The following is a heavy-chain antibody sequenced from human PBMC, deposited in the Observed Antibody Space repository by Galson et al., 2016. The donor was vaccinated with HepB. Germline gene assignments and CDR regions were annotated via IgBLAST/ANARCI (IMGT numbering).Heavy chain of an antibody. CDR1: GGSISSSGHN. D-gene: IGHD2-15*01. V-gene: IGHV4-31*03. CDR2: IYYTGNS. J-gene: IGHJ4*02. CDR3: ARDLSGFGGYYFDY. Sequence: TLSLTCTVSGGSISSSGHNWSWIRQHPGNGLEWIGYIYYTGNSYYNPSLKSRLLISIDTSKNQFSLKLSSVTAADTAIYYCARDLSGFGGYYFDYWGQGILVTVSS.